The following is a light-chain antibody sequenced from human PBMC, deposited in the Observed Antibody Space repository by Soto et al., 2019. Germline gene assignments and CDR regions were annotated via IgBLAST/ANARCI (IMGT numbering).Light chain of an antibody. V-gene: IGKV3-15*01. Sequence: EIVMTQSPATLSLSPGERATLSCRASQGVSSNYVAWYQQKHGQEPRLLINGASTRATAIPARFSGSGSGTEFTLPISSLQSEDFVVDYCQQYHNWLQTFGEGTKVDIK. CDR1: QGVSSN. J-gene: IGKJ1*01. CDR2: GAS. CDR3: QQYHNWLQT.